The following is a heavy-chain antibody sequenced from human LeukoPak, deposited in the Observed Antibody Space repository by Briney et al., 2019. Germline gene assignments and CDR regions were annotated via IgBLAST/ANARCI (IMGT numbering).Heavy chain of an antibody. CDR1: GYSXTGYY. CDR2: LNPNSGGT. CDR3: ARKRGGEGGVYFDY. Sequence: ASVKVSCKASGYSXTGYYMHRVRQAPGQGLEWMVWLNPNSGGTDYAQKFQGRVTMTRDTSISTAYMELSRLRSDDTAVYFCARKRGGEGGVYFDYWGQGTLVTVSS. J-gene: IGHJ4*02. V-gene: IGHV1-2*02. D-gene: IGHD3-16*01.